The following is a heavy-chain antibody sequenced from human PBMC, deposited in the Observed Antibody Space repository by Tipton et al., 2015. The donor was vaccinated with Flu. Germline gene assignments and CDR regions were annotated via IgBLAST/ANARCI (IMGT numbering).Heavy chain of an antibody. J-gene: IGHJ4*02. CDR1: GFTFSSYG. CDR2: IWYDGSNK. CDR3: ARVAFPGIAAAPHGY. D-gene: IGHD6-13*01. V-gene: IGHV3-33*01. Sequence: QVQLVQSGGGVVQPGRSLRLSCAASGFTFSSYGMHWVRQAPGKGLEWVAVIWYDGSNKYYADSVKGRFTISRDNSKNTLYLQMNSLRAEDTAVYYCARVAFPGIAAAPHGYWGQGTLVTVSS.